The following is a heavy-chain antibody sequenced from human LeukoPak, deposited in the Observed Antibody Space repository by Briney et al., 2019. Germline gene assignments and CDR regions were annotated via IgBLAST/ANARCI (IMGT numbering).Heavy chain of an antibody. V-gene: IGHV4-59*01. CDR3: ARGGTYNDILSFDP. D-gene: IGHD3-9*01. J-gene: IGHJ5*02. CDR2: IYYTGST. CDR1: GGSISYYY. Sequence: SETLSLTCTVSGGSISYYYWTWIRQSPGKGLEWIGQIYYTGSTYYNPSLKRRVTISVDTSRNQFSLSLTSVTAADTAVYHCARGGTYNDILSFDPWGQGTLVTVSS.